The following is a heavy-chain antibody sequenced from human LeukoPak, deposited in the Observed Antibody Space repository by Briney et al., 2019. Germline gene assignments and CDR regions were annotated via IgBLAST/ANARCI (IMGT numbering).Heavy chain of an antibody. Sequence: PGGSLRLSCAASGFTFSGSAMHWVRQASGKGLEWVGRIRSKANSYATAYAASVKGRFTISRDDSKNTAYLQMNSLKTEDTAVYYCTRHYGLWFGEFIYYYMDVWGKGTTVTVSS. J-gene: IGHJ6*03. CDR2: IRSKANSYAT. CDR1: GFTFSGSA. V-gene: IGHV3-73*01. D-gene: IGHD3-10*01. CDR3: TRHYGLWFGEFIYYYMDV.